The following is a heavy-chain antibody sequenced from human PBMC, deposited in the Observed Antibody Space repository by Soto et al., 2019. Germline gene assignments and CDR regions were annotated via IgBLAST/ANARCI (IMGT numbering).Heavy chain of an antibody. V-gene: IGHV6-1*01. CDR2: TYYRSKWYN. D-gene: IGHD5-18*01. CDR3: ARGYSYGFDY. CDR1: GDSVSSNSVA. J-gene: IGHJ4*02. Sequence: SQTLSLTCVISGDSVSSNSVAWNWIRQSPSRGLEWLGRTYYRSKWYNDYAVSVKSRIAINPDTSKNQFSLQLNSVAPEDTAVYFCARGYSYGFDYWGPGTLVTVSS.